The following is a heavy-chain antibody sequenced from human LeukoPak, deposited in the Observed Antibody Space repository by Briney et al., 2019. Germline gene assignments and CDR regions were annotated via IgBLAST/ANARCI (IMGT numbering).Heavy chain of an antibody. J-gene: IGHJ4*02. CDR1: GYTFTSYG. CDR2: ISAYNGNT. Sequence: ASVKVSCKASGYTFTSYGISWVRQAPGQGLEWMGWISAYNGNTNYAQKLQGRVTMTTDTSTSTAYMELRSLRSDDTAVYYCARVLIVVVAANPGDYWGQGTLVTVSS. V-gene: IGHV1-18*01. CDR3: ARVLIVVVAANPGDY. D-gene: IGHD2-15*01.